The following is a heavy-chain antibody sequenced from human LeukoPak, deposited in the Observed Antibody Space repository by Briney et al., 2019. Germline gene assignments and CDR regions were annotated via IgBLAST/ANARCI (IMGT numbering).Heavy chain of an antibody. J-gene: IGHJ4*02. CDR3: ARGTSVTPDY. CDR2: IWSDGSNK. V-gene: IGHV3-33*01. Sequence: GGSLRLSCAASGFAFSSHGMHWVRQAPGKGLEWVTIIWSDGSNKYYADSVKGRFTISRDNSMNTLYLQMNSLRAEDTAVYYCARGTSVTPDYWGQGTLVTVSS. CDR1: GFAFSSHG. D-gene: IGHD4-17*01.